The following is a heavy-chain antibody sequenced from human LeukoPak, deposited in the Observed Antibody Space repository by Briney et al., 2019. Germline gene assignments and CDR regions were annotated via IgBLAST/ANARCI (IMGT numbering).Heavy chain of an antibody. D-gene: IGHD4-11*01. CDR1: GYTFTSYG. Sequence: ASVKVSCKASGYTFTSYGISWVRQAPGQGLEWMGWISAYNGNTNYAQKLQGRVTMTTDTSTSTAYRELRSLRSDDTAVYYCARSVTSGARGYYYYGMDVLGQGTTVTVSS. J-gene: IGHJ6*02. V-gene: IGHV1-18*01. CDR2: ISAYNGNT. CDR3: ARSVTSGARGYYYYGMDV.